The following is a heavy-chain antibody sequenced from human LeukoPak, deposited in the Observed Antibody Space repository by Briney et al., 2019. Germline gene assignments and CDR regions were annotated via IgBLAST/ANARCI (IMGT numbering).Heavy chain of an antibody. Sequence: SVKVSCKASGGTFSSYAISWVRQAPGQGLEWMGGIIPIFGTANYAQKFQGRVTITADKSTSTAYMELSSLRSEDTAVYYCARATGSYYGDYFDYWGQGTLVTVSS. J-gene: IGHJ4*02. D-gene: IGHD1-26*01. V-gene: IGHV1-69*06. CDR1: GGTFSSYA. CDR2: IIPIFGTA. CDR3: ARATGSYYGDYFDY.